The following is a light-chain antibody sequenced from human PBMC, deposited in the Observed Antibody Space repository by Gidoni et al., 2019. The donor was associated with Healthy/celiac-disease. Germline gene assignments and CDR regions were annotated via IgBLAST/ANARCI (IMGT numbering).Light chain of an antibody. Sequence: EIVFTQSPGTLSLSPGETATLSCRASQSVSIRYLAWYQQKPGQAPRLLIYGASSRATGIPDRFSGSGSGTDFTLTISRLEPEDFAVYYCQQYGSSSCSFGQGTKLEIK. CDR3: QQYGSSSCS. V-gene: IGKV3-20*01. CDR2: GAS. J-gene: IGKJ2*04. CDR1: QSVSIRY.